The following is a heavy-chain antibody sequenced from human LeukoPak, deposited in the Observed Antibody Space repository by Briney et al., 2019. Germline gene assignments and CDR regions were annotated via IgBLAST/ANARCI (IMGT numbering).Heavy chain of an antibody. CDR3: ARGAYYYDSSGYYSNYYYYYMDV. CDR2: INHSGST. D-gene: IGHD3-22*01. J-gene: IGHJ6*03. CDR1: GGSFSGYY. V-gene: IGHV4-34*01. Sequence: SETLSLTCAVYGGSFSGYYWSLIRQPPGKGLEWIGEINHSGSTNYNPSLKSRVTISVDTSKNQLSLKLSSVTAADTAVYYCARGAYYYDSSGYYSNYYYYYMDVWGKGTTVTVSS.